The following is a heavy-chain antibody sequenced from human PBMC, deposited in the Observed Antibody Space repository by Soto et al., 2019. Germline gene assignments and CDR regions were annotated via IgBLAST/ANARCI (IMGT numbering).Heavy chain of an antibody. Sequence: EVQLVESGGDLVQPGGSLRLSCVASGFTFSSYWMSWVRQAPGKGLEWVANIKQDGSDKYYVDSVKGRFSISRDKAQHSLYLQMNSLRAADTAVYYCVGIPRTADNYWGHGTLVTVAS. V-gene: IGHV3-7*01. CDR2: IKQDGSDK. D-gene: IGHD2-21*01. J-gene: IGHJ4*01. CDR3: VGIPRTADNY. CDR1: GFTFSSYW.